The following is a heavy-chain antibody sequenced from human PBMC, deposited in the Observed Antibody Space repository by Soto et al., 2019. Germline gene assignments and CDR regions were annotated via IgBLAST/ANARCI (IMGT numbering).Heavy chain of an antibody. V-gene: IGHV1-8*01. CDR2: MNPNSGNT. CDR3: ARGRNSYGYYYYYGMDV. Sequence: ASVKVSCKASGYTFTSYDINWVRQATGQGLEWMGWMNPNSGNTGYAQKFQGRVTMTRNTSISTAYMELSSLRSEDTAVYYCARGRNSYGYYYYYGMDVWAKGPRSPSP. D-gene: IGHD5-18*01. CDR1: GYTFTSYD. J-gene: IGHJ6*02.